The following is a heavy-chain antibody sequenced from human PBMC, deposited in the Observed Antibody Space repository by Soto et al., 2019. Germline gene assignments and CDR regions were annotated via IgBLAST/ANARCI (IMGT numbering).Heavy chain of an antibody. D-gene: IGHD3-16*01. CDR2: MNPNSDNT. Sequence: QVQLVQSGAEVRKPGASVKVSCKASGYTFTSYDINWLRQTTGEGLAWMGWMNPNSDNTLYSSKFQCRVNMARNTSPNTAYMELRSLMSDATAVYYCARVKYILCVPESIDSWGHGTLVTVSS. CDR1: GYTFTSYD. V-gene: IGHV1-8*01. J-gene: IGHJ5*01. CDR3: ARVKYILCVPESIDS.